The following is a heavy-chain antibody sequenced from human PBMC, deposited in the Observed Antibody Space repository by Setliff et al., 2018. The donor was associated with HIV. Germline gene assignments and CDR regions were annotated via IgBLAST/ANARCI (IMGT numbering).Heavy chain of an antibody. CDR1: GDTFTSYD. Sequence: ASVKVSCKTSGDTFTSYDINWVRQAPGQGLEWMGWISAYNGNTNYAQKLQGRVTMTTDTSTSTAYMELRSLRSDDTAVYYCARGFAGGLFYFDSWGQGTLVTVSS. CDR2: ISAYNGNT. J-gene: IGHJ4*02. CDR3: ARGFAGGLFYFDS. D-gene: IGHD2-15*01. V-gene: IGHV1-18*01.